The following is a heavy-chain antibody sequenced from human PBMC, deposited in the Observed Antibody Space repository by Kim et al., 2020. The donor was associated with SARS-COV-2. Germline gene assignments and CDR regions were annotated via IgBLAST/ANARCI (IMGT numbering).Heavy chain of an antibody. J-gene: IGHJ5*02. CDR1: GGSVSSSSSS. D-gene: IGHD6-6*01. Sequence: LPLPCTVSGGSVSSSSSSLFFLLPPPLKGLEWIGNIYYTGSTYYNPSLKSPVTISAAPSKNQFSLKLSFLTAADTAVYYCARLEYSSSSRLFDPWGQGTLVTVSA. V-gene: IGHV4-39*01. CDR3: ARLEYSSSSRLFDP. CDR2: IYYTGST.